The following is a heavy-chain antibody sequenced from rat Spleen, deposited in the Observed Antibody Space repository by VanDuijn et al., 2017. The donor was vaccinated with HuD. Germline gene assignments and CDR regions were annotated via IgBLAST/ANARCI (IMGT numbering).Heavy chain of an antibody. CDR2: ISTGGGNT. CDR3: ARQSSSIPYYWYFDF. D-gene: IGHD1-2*01. CDR1: GFTFSNFG. J-gene: IGHJ1*01. Sequence: EVQLVESGGGLVQPGRSLKLSCAASGFTFSNFGLHWIRQAPTKGLEWIASISTGGGNTYYRDSVKGRFTISRDNAKSTLYLQMDSLRSEDTATYYCARQSSSIPYYWYFDFWGPGTMVTVSS. V-gene: IGHV5S13*01.